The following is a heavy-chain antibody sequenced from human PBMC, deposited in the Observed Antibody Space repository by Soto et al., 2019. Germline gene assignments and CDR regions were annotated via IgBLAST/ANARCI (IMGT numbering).Heavy chain of an antibody. D-gene: IGHD5-12*01. CDR1: GFTFSSYA. V-gene: IGHV3-30-3*01. CDR3: AREGFGAYDFRRVPQTDY. CDR2: ISYDGSNE. Sequence: QVQLVESGGGVVQPGRSLRLSCAATGFTFSSYAMHWVRQAPGKGLEWVGLISYDGSNEYYADSVKGRFTISRDNSKNTVYLQLNSLRDVDTAVYYCAREGFGAYDFRRVPQTDYWGQGTLVTVSS. J-gene: IGHJ4*02.